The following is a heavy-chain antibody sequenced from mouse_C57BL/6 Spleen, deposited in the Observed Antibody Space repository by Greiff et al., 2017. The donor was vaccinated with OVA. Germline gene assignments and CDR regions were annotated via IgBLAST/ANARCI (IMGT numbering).Heavy chain of an antibody. CDR3: AYYYGPYYARDY. V-gene: IGHV1-82*01. J-gene: IGHJ4*01. Sequence: VQLQQSGPELVKPGASVKISCKASGYAFSSSWMNWVKQRPGKGLEWIGRIYPGDGDTNYNGQFKGKATLTVDKSSSTAYMQLSSLTSEDSAVYVSAYYYGPYYARDYWGQGTSVTVSA. D-gene: IGHD1-1*01. CDR1: GYAFSSSW. CDR2: IYPGDGDT.